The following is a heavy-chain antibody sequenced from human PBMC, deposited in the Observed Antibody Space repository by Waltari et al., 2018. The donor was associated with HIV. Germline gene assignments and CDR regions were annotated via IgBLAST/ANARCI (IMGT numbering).Heavy chain of an antibody. Sequence: HLQMWESGHGLVELSGTPIPTCSGSGPPCRGRDFYRGWIRQPPVKGLEWIVSFTYSGSAYYSASLRSRVTTSRITSKNLFSLNLTSVTAADTAVYYCARAATVNAVVFDCWGQGAQVTVAS. D-gene: IGHD2-8*01. CDR3: ARAATVNAVVFDC. J-gene: IGHJ4*02. CDR2: FTYSGSA. V-gene: IGHV4-39*07. CDR1: GPPCRGRDFY.